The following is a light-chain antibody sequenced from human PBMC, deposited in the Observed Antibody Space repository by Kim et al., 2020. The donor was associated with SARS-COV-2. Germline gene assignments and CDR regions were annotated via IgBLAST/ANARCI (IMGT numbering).Light chain of an antibody. Sequence: QSALTQPASVSGSPGQSITISCTGTSSDLGAYNYVSWYQQHPGKAPKLMIYDVSNRPSGVSNRFSGSKSGNTASLTISGLQAEDEADYYCSSYTSSNTHVVFGGGTKLTVL. CDR1: SSDLGAYNY. V-gene: IGLV2-14*03. CDR2: DVS. CDR3: SSYTSSNTHVV. J-gene: IGLJ2*01.